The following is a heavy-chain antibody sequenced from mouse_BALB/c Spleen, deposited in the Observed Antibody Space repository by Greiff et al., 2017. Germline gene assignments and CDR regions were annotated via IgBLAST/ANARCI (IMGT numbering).Heavy chain of an antibody. CDR3: ARAMITTPFAY. CDR1: GFTFSSFG. J-gene: IGHJ3*01. CDR2: ISSGSSTI. D-gene: IGHD2-4*01. V-gene: IGHV5-17*02. Sequence: DVKLVESGGGLVQPGGSRKLSCAASGFTFSSFGMHWVRQAPEKGLEWVAYISSGSSTIYYADTVKGRFTISRDNPKNTLFLQMTSLRSEDTAMYYCARAMITTPFAYWGQGTLVTVSA.